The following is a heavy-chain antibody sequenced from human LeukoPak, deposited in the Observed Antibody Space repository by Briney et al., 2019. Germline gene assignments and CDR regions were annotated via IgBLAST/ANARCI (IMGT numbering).Heavy chain of an antibody. CDR3: AKEGSQYASSWFDY. D-gene: IGHD6-13*01. CDR1: GFTFSAYA. Sequence: GGSLRLSCTASGFTFSAYAMMWVRQAPGKGPEWVSAIRGGGGSAFYADSVKGRFTISRDSSTNTLYLQMDSLRTEDTAVYYCAKEGSQYASSWFDYWGQGTLVTVSS. V-gene: IGHV3-23*01. CDR2: IRGGGGSA. J-gene: IGHJ4*02.